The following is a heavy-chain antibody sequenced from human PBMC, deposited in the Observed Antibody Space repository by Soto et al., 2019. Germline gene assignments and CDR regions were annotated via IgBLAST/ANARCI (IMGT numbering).Heavy chain of an antibody. Sequence: QVQLVQSGSEVKEPGASVKVSCKASGYTFTGYYVLWVRQAPGQGPECMGWINTYTDGTNYAQKFQGRVTMTRDTSISTAYMELSKLISYDTAVYYCATQFHHCGGDCYRGPYFGMDVWGQGTTVTVSS. J-gene: IGHJ6*02. CDR2: INTYTDGT. CDR3: ATQFHHCGGDCYRGPYFGMDV. V-gene: IGHV1-2*02. CDR1: GYTFTGYY. D-gene: IGHD2-21*02.